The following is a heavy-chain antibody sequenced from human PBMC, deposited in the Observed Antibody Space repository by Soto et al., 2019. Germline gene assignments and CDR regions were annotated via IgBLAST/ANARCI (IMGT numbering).Heavy chain of an antibody. Sequence: QVTLKESGPVLVKPTETLTLTFTVSGFSLSKARMGVSWIRRPPGKALEWLAHIFWNDERSYNTSLKSRLTISRDTSKSQVVLTMTNVDPVDTGTYFCARALREELPIYYFDSWGQGTLVTVSS. V-gene: IGHV2-26*01. CDR1: GFSLSKARMG. D-gene: IGHD1-7*01. CDR3: ARALREELPIYYFDS. J-gene: IGHJ4*02. CDR2: IFWNDER.